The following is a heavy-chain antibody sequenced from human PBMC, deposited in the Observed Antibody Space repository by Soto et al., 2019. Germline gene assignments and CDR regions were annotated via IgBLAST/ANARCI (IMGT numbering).Heavy chain of an antibody. CDR3: AKAFYYYDSSGYTSALDY. V-gene: IGHV3-23*01. Sequence: QPGGSLRLSCAASGFTFSGYAMSWVRQAPGKGLEWVSAISGSGGSTYYADSVKGRFTISRDNSKNTLYLQMNSLRAEDTAVYYCAKAFYYYDSSGYTSALDYWGQGTLVTVSS. D-gene: IGHD3-22*01. CDR1: GFTFSGYA. J-gene: IGHJ4*02. CDR2: ISGSGGST.